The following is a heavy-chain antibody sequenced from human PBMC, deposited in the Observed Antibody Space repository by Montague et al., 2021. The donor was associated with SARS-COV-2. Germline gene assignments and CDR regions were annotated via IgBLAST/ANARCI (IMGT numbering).Heavy chain of an antibody. CDR2: TYYRSKWYN. CDR1: GDSVSSNSAT. V-gene: IGHV6-1*01. CDR3: TSGREGNYNVMDV. Sequence: CAISGDSVSSNSATWNWVRQSPSRGLEWLGRTYYRSKWYNDCAVSVRCRVTINPDTSKNQFSLQLNSVTPEDTAIYYCTSGREGNYNVMDVWGQGTTVTVSS. J-gene: IGHJ6*02. D-gene: IGHD1-1*01.